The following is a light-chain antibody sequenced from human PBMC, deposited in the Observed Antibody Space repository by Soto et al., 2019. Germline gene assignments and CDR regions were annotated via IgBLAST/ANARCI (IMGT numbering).Light chain of an antibody. CDR1: QSISSW. CDR2: KAS. J-gene: IGKJ1*01. Sequence: DIQMTQSPSTLSVSVGDRVTITCRASQSISSWLAWYQQKPGKAPNLLIYKASNLQTGVPSRFSGSGSGTEFSLTISSLQPDDFATYYCQQYSTYFWTFGQGTKVEIK. V-gene: IGKV1-5*03. CDR3: QQYSTYFWT.